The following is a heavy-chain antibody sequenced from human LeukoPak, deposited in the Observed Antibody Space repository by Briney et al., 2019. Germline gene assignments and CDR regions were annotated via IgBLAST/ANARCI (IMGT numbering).Heavy chain of an antibody. CDR2: ISYDGNNK. CDR3: ARVFSASYYDSSGYLYY. CDR1: AFTFNSYT. V-gene: IGHV3-30*04. Sequence: GGSLRLSCAASAFTFNSYTMHWVRQAPGKGLEWVAVISYDGNNKYYADSVKGRFTISRDNSKNTLYLQMNSLRAEDTAVYYCARVFSASYYDSSGYLYYWGQGTLVTVSS. J-gene: IGHJ4*02. D-gene: IGHD3-22*01.